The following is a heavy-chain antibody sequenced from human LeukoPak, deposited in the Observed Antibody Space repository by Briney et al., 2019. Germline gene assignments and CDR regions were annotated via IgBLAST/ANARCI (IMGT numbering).Heavy chain of an antibody. CDR3: AREVDYGDYLWFDP. CDR1: GFTFSSYW. V-gene: IGHV3-7*01. CDR2: IKQDGSEK. Sequence: GGSLRLSCAASGFTFSSYWMSWVRQAPGKGLEWVANIKQDGSEKYYVDSVKGRFTISRDNAKNSLYLQMNSLRAEDTAVYYCAREVDYGDYLWFDPWGQGTLVTVSS. J-gene: IGHJ5*02. D-gene: IGHD4-17*01.